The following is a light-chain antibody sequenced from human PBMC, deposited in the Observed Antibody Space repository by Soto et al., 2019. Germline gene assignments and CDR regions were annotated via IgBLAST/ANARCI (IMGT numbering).Light chain of an antibody. CDR1: SSNIGGNS. Sequence: QSVLTQPPSVSAAPGQKVTISCSGSSSNIGGNSVSWYQPLPGTAPKLLIYDDNKRPPGIPDRFSGSKSGTSATLGITGFQTGDEADYYCGSCDSNLSAYVFGTGTKVTVL. CDR2: DDN. CDR3: GSCDSNLSAYV. V-gene: IGLV1-51*01. J-gene: IGLJ1*01.